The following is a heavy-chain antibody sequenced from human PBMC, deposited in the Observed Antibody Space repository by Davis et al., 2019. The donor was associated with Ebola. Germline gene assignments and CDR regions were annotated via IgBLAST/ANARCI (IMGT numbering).Heavy chain of an antibody. V-gene: IGHV3-30-3*01. CDR2: ISHEGSIK. D-gene: IGHD2-2*02. Sequence: GESLKISCVVSGFSLTTYAMHWVRQAPGKGLEWVAVISHEGSIKFYTDSVEGRFTVSRDTSKNTLFLEMNSLRLDDTAVYYCARDEAPGYCSGSSCYTMYWFGPWGQGTRVTVSS. CDR1: GFSLTTYA. J-gene: IGHJ5*02. CDR3: ARDEAPGYCSGSSCYTMYWFGP.